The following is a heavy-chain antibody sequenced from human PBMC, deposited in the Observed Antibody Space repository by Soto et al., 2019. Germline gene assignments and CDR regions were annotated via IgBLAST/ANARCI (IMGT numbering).Heavy chain of an antibody. CDR2: VFYTGGT. CDR3: ARQDGYYYYMDV. Sequence: QVELQESGPGLVKPSETLSLTCKVSGGSFSSHYWSWIRQPQGEGMAWIGYVFYTGGTNYDHSLRSRVLISVDTSKNQFSLKLRSVTAADTAVYYCARQDGYYYYMDVWGKGTTVTVSS. V-gene: IGHV4-59*08. J-gene: IGHJ6*03. CDR1: GGSFSSHY.